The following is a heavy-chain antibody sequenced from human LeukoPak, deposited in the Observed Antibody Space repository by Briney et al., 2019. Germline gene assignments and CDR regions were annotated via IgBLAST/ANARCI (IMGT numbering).Heavy chain of an antibody. Sequence: GGSLRLSCAASGFTFSNSAMSWVRQAPGKRLEWVSSISGSGVNTYYADSVKGRFTISRDNSKNTLYLQMNSLRAEDTAVYYCAKEGLYDSSGYSALSNNWFDPWGQGTLVTVSS. J-gene: IGHJ5*02. CDR2: ISGSGVNT. CDR1: GFTFSNSA. V-gene: IGHV3-23*01. D-gene: IGHD3-22*01. CDR3: AKEGLYDSSGYSALSNNWFDP.